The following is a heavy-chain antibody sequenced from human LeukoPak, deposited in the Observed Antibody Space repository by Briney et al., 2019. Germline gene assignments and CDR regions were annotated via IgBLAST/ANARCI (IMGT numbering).Heavy chain of an antibody. Sequence: PWETLSLTCTVSGGSISSSSYYWGWIRQPPGKGLEWIGSIYYSGSTYYNPSLKSRVTISVDTSKNQFSLKLSSVTAADTAVYYCVVVTVDAFDIWVQPTMVTVSS. V-gene: IGHV4-39*01. CDR3: VVVTVDAFDI. CDR2: IYYSGST. D-gene: IGHD2-21*01. J-gene: IGHJ3*02. CDR1: GGSISSSSYY.